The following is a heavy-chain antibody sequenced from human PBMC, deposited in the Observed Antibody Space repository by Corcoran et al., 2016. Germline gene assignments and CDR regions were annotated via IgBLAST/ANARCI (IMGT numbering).Heavy chain of an antibody. Sequence: QVQLVQSGAEVKKPGASVKVSCKASGYTFTSYYMHWVRQAPGQGLEWMGIINPSGGSTSYAQKFQGRVTMTRDTSTSTVYMELSSLRSEDTAVYYCARDYCGGDCYDYYGMDVWGQGTTVTVSS. CDR1: GYTFTSYY. CDR2: INPSGGST. D-gene: IGHD2-21*02. CDR3: ARDYCGGDCYDYYGMDV. V-gene: IGHV1-46*01. J-gene: IGHJ6*02.